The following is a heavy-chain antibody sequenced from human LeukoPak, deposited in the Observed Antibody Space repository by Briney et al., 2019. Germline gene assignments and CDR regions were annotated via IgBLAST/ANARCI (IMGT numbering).Heavy chain of an antibody. CDR2: ISSGSSFI. CDR3: ARDQGGERWFDP. J-gene: IGHJ5*02. CDR1: GFTFGSYA. Sequence: GGSLRLSCAASGFTFGSYAMNWVRQAPGKGLECVSSISSGSSFIYYADSVKGRFTISRDTAKNSLYLQMNSLRAEDTAIYYCARDQGGERWFDPWGQGTLVTVSS. D-gene: IGHD3-16*01. V-gene: IGHV3-21*01.